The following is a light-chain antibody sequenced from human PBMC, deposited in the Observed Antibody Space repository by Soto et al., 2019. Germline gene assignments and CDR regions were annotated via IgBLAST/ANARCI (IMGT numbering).Light chain of an antibody. CDR3: QQYYSYPF. J-gene: IGKJ3*01. Sequence: IQLTQSPSSLSASVGDRVTITCRASQGISSFLAWYQQKPGKAPKLLIYAASTLQSGVPSRFSGSGSGTDFTLTISCLQSEDFATYYCQQYYSYPFFGPGTKVEI. CDR2: AAS. CDR1: QGISSF. V-gene: IGKV1-9*01.